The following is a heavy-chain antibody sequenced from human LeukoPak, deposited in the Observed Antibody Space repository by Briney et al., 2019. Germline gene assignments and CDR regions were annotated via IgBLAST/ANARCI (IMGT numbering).Heavy chain of an antibody. CDR3: ARDGPGSMSAFDI. CDR2: IIPIFGTA. J-gene: IGHJ3*02. CDR1: GGTFSSYA. Sequence: SVKVSCKASGGTFSSYAISWVRQAPGQGLEWMGGIIPIFGTANYAQKFQGRVTITTDESTSTAYMELSSLRSEDTAVYYCARDGPGSMSAFDIWGQGTMVTVSS. D-gene: IGHD1-7*01. V-gene: IGHV1-69*05.